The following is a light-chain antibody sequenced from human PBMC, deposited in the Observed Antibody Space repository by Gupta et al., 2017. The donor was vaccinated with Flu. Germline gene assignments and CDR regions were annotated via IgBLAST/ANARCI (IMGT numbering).Light chain of an antibody. Sequence: QSALTQTASVSGSPGQSINISCTGTSSDVGRSNSVSWYRQDPGKAPKLIIFDVSSRPSGVSSRFSGSKSGNTASLTISGLQAEDETDYYCSSYTSTDTFYVFGTGTKVTVL. CDR3: SSYTSTDTFYV. CDR1: SSDVGRSNS. V-gene: IGLV2-14*01. CDR2: DVS. J-gene: IGLJ1*01.